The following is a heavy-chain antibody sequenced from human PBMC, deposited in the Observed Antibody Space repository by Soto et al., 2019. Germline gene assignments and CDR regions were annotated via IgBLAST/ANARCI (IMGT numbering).Heavy chain of an antibody. CDR3: ARRTKLGTAWYPDC. V-gene: IGHV4-59*08. D-gene: IGHD6-19*01. CDR1: GGSISGYS. Sequence: QVHLQESGPGLVKPSETLSLTCAVSGGSISGYSWSWIRQPPGKGLEWIGNIHYTGGTNYNPSLKSPLTXXLXTFXIQISLQLTSVTAADTAIYYCARRTKLGTAWYPDCWGQGTLVTVSS. J-gene: IGHJ4*02. CDR2: IHYTGGT.